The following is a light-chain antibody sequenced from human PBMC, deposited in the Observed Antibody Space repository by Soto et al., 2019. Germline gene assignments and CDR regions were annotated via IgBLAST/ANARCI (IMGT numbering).Light chain of an antibody. J-gene: IGLJ1*01. CDR1: SSDIGSYNY. Sequence: QSVLTQPRSVSGSPGQSVTISCTGTSSDIGSYNYVSWYQQHPDKAPKLIIYDVTERPSGVPHRFSGSKSGNTASLTISGLQAEDEADYYCCSYAGAYTYVSGSGTKVTVL. CDR2: DVT. V-gene: IGLV2-11*01. CDR3: CSYAGAYTYV.